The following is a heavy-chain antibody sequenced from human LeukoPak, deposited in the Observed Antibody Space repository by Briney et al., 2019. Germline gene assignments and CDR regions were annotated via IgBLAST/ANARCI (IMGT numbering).Heavy chain of an antibody. CDR1: GYSFTSYW. J-gene: IGHJ6*03. CDR2: IYPGDSDI. V-gene: IGHV5-51*01. D-gene: IGHD3-22*01. Sequence: GESLKISCKASGYSFTSYWIGWVRQMPGNGLEWMGIIYPGDSDIRYSPSFQGQVTISADKSISTAYLQWSSLKASDTAMYYCARITVPSDSSGYYYYYYMDVWGKGTTVTISS. CDR3: ARITVPSDSSGYYYYYYMDV.